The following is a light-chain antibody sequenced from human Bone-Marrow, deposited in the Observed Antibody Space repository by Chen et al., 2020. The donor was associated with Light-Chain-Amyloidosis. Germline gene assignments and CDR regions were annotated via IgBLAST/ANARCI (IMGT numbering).Light chain of an antibody. Sequence: YVVTHPSSVSVDTGKTATITGGGNNIGSTRVHWYQQTPAPAPLLVVYADSDRPSWIPGRFAGSYAGNTATLTISSVVAGDESDCYCQVWARSSALPVFGRSTKLTVL. J-gene: IGLJ3*02. CDR2: ADS. CDR1: NIGSTR. CDR3: QVWARSSALPV. V-gene: IGLV3-21*03.